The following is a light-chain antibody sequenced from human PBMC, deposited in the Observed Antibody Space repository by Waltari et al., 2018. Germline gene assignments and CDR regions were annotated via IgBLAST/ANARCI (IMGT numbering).Light chain of an antibody. CDR3: STWDYSLSAQV. V-gene: IGLV1-44*01. CDR2: GNS. CDR1: TNSDGTSA. J-gene: IGLJ3*02. Sequence: QSALTQEASVSGNVGQTVTLYCTGNTNSDGTSAVGWYQQISHGAPKIVMFGNSLPEGIPDRFSGSKSGTTASLTISGLQPEDEADYYCSTWDYSLSAQVFGGGTKLTVL.